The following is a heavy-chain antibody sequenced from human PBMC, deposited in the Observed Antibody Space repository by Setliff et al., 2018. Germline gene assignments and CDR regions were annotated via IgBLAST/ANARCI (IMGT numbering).Heavy chain of an antibody. Sequence: GASVNVSCKTSGYTFTSYGISWVRQAPGKGLEWMGWIRAYNENTYYAQKFQGRVTMTTDTSTSTAYMEVRSLRSDDTAMYHCARDAYHYDTAENPIFDYWGQGTLVTVSS. J-gene: IGHJ4*02. V-gene: IGHV1-18*01. D-gene: IGHD3-22*01. CDR1: GYTFTSYG. CDR2: IRAYNENT. CDR3: ARDAYHYDTAENPIFDY.